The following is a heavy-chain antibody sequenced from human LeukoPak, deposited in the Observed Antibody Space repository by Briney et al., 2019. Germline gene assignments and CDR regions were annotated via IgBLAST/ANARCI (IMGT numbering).Heavy chain of an antibody. D-gene: IGHD2-2*01. CDR1: GGSISSGDYY. CDR2: IYYSGIT. V-gene: IGHV4-30-4*01. Sequence: SETLSLTCTVSGGSISSGDYYWSWIRQPPGKGLEWIGYIYYSGITYYNPSLKSRVTISVDTSKNQFYLKLSSVTAADTAVYYCATLERYCSSTSCYGGIDYWGQGTLVTVSS. J-gene: IGHJ4*02. CDR3: ATLERYCSSTSCYGGIDY.